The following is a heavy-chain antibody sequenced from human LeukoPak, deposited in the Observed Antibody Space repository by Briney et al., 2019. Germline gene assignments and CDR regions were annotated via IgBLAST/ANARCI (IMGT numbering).Heavy chain of an antibody. CDR2: ISSSSSYI. CDR3: AREGGDYVHYMDV. J-gene: IGHJ6*03. CDR1: GFTFSSYS. V-gene: IGHV3-21*01. D-gene: IGHD4-17*01. Sequence: SGGSLRLSCAASGFTFSSYSMNWVRQAPGKGLEWVSSISSSSSYIYYADSVKGRFTISRDNAKNSLYLQMNSLRAEDTAVYYCAREGGDYVHYMDVWGKGTTVTISS.